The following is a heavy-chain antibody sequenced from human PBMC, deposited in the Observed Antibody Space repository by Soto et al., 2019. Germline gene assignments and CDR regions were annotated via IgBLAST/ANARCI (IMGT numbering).Heavy chain of an antibody. Sequence: QVQLVESGGGVVQPGRSLRLSCAASGFTFSSYGMHWVRQAPGKGLEWVAVISYDGSNKYYADSVKGRFTISRDNSKNTLYLQMNSLSAEDTAVYYCAKDGAGWDLRPYYGMDVWCQWTTVTVSS. J-gene: IGHJ6*02. D-gene: IGHD1-26*01. CDR1: GFTFSSYG. V-gene: IGHV3-30*18. CDR3: AKDGAGWDLRPYYGMDV. CDR2: ISYDGSNK.